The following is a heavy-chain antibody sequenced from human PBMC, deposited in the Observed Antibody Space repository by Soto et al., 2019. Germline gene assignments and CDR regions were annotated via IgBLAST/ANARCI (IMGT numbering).Heavy chain of an antibody. CDR3: ARTPGGDWDFDY. D-gene: IGHD2-21*02. Sequence: EVHLVESGGGLVQPGGSLRLSCAASEFTFSNFWMNWVRQAPGKGLELVANIKEDGSEIYYVDSVKGRFTISGDNAKNSLYLQMDSLRVEDTAVYYCARTPGGDWDFDYWGQGTLVTVSS. V-gene: IGHV3-7*03. CDR2: IKEDGSEI. CDR1: EFTFSNFW. J-gene: IGHJ4*02.